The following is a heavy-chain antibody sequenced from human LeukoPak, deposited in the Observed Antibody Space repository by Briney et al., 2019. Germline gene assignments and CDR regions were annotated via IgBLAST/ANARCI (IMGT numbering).Heavy chain of an antibody. J-gene: IGHJ3*02. Sequence: PGGSLRLSCAASGFTFSSYGMSWVRQAPGKGLEWVSAISGSGGSTYYADSVKGRFTISRDNSKNTLYLQMNSLRAEDTAVYYCARDTNFWSGYNRNDAFDIWGQGTMVTVSS. CDR2: ISGSGGST. V-gene: IGHV3-23*01. CDR1: GFTFSSYG. CDR3: ARDTNFWSGYNRNDAFDI. D-gene: IGHD3-3*01.